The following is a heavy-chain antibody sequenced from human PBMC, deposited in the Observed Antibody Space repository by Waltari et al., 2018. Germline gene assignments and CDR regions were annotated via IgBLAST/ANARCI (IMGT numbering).Heavy chain of an antibody. CDR1: VYSFGGYY. J-gene: IGHJ4*02. V-gene: IGHV1-2*02. D-gene: IGHD3-16*01. CDR2: INPTNGVT. Sequence: QVHLVQSGAEVKKSGASVKVSCKASVYSFGGYYLYWVRQAPGQGLEWMGWINPTNGVTKYAQKFQGRVTMTRDTSINSVYMDLSRLRSDDTAVYFCARGLGGSSPFDYWGRGTLVTVSS. CDR3: ARGLGGSSPFDY.